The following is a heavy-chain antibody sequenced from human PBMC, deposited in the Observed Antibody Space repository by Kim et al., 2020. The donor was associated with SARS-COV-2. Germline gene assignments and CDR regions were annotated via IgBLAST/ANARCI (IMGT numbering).Heavy chain of an antibody. V-gene: IGHV3-30*04. J-gene: IGHJ1*01. CDR1: GFTFSSYA. Sequence: GGSLRLSCAASGFTFSSYAMHWVRQVPGKGLEWVALISYDGSNKYYADSVKGRFTISRDNSKNTLYLQMNSLRADDTAVYYCAKDVSTKIKYFQHWGQGTLVTVSS. CDR2: ISYDGSNK. D-gene: IGHD2-8*01. CDR3: AKDVSTKIKYFQH.